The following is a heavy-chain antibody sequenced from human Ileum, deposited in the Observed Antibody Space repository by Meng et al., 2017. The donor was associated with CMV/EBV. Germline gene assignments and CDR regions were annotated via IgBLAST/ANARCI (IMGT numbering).Heavy chain of an antibody. J-gene: IGHJ4*02. Sequence: SETLSLTCTVSGGSISSSSYYWGWIRQPPGKGLEWIGSIYYSGSTYYNPSLKSRVTISVDTSKNQSSLKLSSVTAADTAVYYCARENRGYSYATDYWGQGTLVTVSS. CDR2: IYYSGST. D-gene: IGHD5-18*01. CDR1: GGSISSSSYY. V-gene: IGHV4-39*07. CDR3: ARENRGYSYATDY.